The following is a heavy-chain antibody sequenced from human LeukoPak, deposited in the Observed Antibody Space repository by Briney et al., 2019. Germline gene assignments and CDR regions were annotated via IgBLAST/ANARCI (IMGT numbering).Heavy chain of an antibody. J-gene: IGHJ4*02. D-gene: IGHD4/OR15-4a*01. V-gene: IGHV3-53*01. CDR2: IYSDNT. Sequence: GGSLRLSCTVSGFTVGSNSMSWVRQAPGQGLEWVSFIYSDNTHYSDSVKGRFTISRDNSKNTLYLQMNSLRAEDTAVYYCARRAGAYSHPYDYWGQGTLVTVSS. CDR1: GFTVGSNS. CDR3: ARRAGAYSHPYDY.